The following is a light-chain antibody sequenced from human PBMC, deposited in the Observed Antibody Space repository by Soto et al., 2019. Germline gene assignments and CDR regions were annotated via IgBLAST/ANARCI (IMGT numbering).Light chain of an antibody. Sequence: EIVLTQSPGTLSLSPGERATLSCRASQRVSSTYLIWYQQKPGQAPRLLIYGASSRATGVPDRFSGGGSGTDFTLTISSLQSEDFAVYYCQQYNNWPPITFGQGTRLEIK. CDR2: GAS. V-gene: IGKV3-20*01. J-gene: IGKJ5*01. CDR1: QRVSSTY. CDR3: QQYNNWPPIT.